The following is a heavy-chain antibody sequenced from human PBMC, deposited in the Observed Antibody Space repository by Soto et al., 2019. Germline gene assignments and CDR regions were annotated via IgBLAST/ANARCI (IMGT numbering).Heavy chain of an antibody. CDR3: AREVLRYFDWFHDAFDI. V-gene: IGHV1-46*01. CDR1: GYTFTSYY. CDR2: INPSGGST. Sequence: GASVKVSCKASGYTFTSYYMYWVRQAPGQGLEWMGIINPSGGSTSYAQKFQGRVTMTRDTSKNQFSLQLNSVTPEDTAVYYCAREVLRYFDWFHDAFDIWGQGTMVTVSS. J-gene: IGHJ3*02. D-gene: IGHD3-9*01.